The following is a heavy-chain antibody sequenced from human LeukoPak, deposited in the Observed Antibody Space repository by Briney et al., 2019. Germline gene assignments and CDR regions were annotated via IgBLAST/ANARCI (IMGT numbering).Heavy chain of an antibody. CDR1: GFTFSDYY. CDR3: TYGDYPLTY. Sequence: GGSLRLSCAASGFTFSDYYMSWIRQAPGKGPEWISILYSDGDTKYADSVKGRFTFSRDSSRSTLYLQMNGLRAEDTAVYYCTYGDYPLTYWGQGTLVSVSS. D-gene: IGHD4-17*01. V-gene: IGHV3-66*01. J-gene: IGHJ4*02. CDR2: LYSDGDT.